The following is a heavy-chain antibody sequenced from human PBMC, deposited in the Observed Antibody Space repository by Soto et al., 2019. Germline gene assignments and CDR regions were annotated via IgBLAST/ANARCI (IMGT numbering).Heavy chain of an antibody. J-gene: IGHJ4*02. V-gene: IGHV1-69*06. CDR2: IIPIFGTA. Sequence: SVNLACKASGGTFSSYAISWVRQAPGQGLEWMGGIIPIFGTANYAQKFQGRVTITADKSTSTAYMELSSLRSEDTAVYYCATSKPGKWYHFDYCGQGTLVTVSA. CDR1: GGTFSSYA. CDR3: ATSKPGKWYHFDY. D-gene: IGHD2-8*01.